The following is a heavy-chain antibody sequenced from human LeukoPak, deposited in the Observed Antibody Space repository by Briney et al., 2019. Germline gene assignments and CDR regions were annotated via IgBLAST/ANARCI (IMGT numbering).Heavy chain of an antibody. CDR2: ISNNGNI. CDR1: GGSISSSSYY. CDR3: ARYRHHNWFDP. Sequence: SETLSLTCTVSGGSISSSSYYWRWIRQPPGKGLEWIGYISNNGNINHNPSLKSRVTISVDTSKNQFSLKLSSVTAADTAVYYCARYRHHNWFDPWGQGTLVTVSS. J-gene: IGHJ5*02. V-gene: IGHV4-61*05.